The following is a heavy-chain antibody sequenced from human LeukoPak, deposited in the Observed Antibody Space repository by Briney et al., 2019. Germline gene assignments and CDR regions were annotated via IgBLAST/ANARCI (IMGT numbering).Heavy chain of an antibody. CDR2: IYYSGST. D-gene: IGHD2-15*01. CDR1: GGSISSYY. V-gene: IGHV4-59*08. J-gene: IGHJ5*02. CDR3: PGRQNCSGGSCYHNWFDP. Sequence: SETLSLTCTVSGGSISSYYWSWIRQPPGKGLEWIGYIYYSGSTNYNPSLKSRVTISVDTSKNQFSLKLSSVTAADTAVYYCPGRQNCSGGSCYHNWFDPWGQGTLVTVSS.